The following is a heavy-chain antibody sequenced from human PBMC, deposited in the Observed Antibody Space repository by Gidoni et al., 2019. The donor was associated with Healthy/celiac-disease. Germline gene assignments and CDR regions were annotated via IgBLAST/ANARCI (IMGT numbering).Heavy chain of an antibody. J-gene: IGHJ3*02. CDR2: ISGSGGST. V-gene: IGHV3-23*01. D-gene: IGHD3-10*01. Sequence: EVQLLASGGGLVQPGGSMIRSCAASGFTFSSHAMSWVRQAPGKGLEWVSSISGSGGSTYYADSVKGRFTISRDNSKNTLYLQMNSLRAEDTAVYYCAKSLLWFGELLYPDAFDIWGQGTMVTVSS. CDR1: GFTFSSHA. CDR3: AKSLLWFGELLYPDAFDI.